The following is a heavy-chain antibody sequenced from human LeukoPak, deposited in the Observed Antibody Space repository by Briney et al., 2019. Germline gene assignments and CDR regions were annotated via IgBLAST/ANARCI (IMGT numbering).Heavy chain of an antibody. V-gene: IGHV4-61*02. Sequence: PSETLSLTCTVSGGSISSGSYYWSWIRQPAGKGLEWIGRIYTSGSTNYNPSLKSRVTISVDTSKNQFSLKLSSVTAADTAVYYCAREGTVTSRSHYYYYYMDVWGKGTTVTVSS. CDR1: GGSISSGSYY. J-gene: IGHJ6*03. CDR3: AREGTVTSRSHYYYYYMDV. CDR2: IYTSGST. D-gene: IGHD4-11*01.